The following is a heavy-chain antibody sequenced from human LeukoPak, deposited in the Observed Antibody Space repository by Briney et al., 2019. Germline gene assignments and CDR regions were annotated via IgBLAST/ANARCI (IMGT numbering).Heavy chain of an antibody. CDR3: ARDPRGQWLDDAFDI. V-gene: IGHV3-30-3*01. Sequence: GGSLRLSCAASGFTFSSYAMHWVRQAPGKGLEWVAVISYDGSNKYYADSVKGRFTISRDNAKNSLYLQMNSLRAEDTAVYYCARDPRGQWLDDAFDIWGQGTMVTVSS. J-gene: IGHJ3*02. CDR2: ISYDGSNK. CDR1: GFTFSSYA. D-gene: IGHD6-19*01.